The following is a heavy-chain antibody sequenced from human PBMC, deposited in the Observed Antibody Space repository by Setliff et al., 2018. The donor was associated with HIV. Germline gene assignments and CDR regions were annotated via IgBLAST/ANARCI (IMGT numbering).Heavy chain of an antibody. Sequence: ASVKVSCKASGYTFTSYGISWVRQAPGQGLEWMGWISAYNGNTNYAQKFQGRVTITADESTSTAYMELSSLRSEDTAVYYCARGARGTATDYWGQGTLVTVSS. CDR2: ISAYNGNT. CDR3: ARGARGTATDY. D-gene: IGHD5-18*01. CDR1: GYTFTSYG. J-gene: IGHJ4*02. V-gene: IGHV1-18*01.